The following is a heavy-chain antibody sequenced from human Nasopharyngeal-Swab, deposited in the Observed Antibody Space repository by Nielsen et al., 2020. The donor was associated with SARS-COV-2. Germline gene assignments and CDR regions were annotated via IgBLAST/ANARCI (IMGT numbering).Heavy chain of an antibody. CDR1: GGSVNSGSYY. CDR2: IYYIGST. Sequence: SETLSLTCTVSGGSVNSGSYYWNWIRQPPGKGLEWIGYIYYIGSTNYNPSLKSRVTISVDTSKNQFSLKLSSVTAADTAVYYCARDEGVRAPYFGYWGQGTLVSVSS. D-gene: IGHD1-26*01. CDR3: ARDEGVRAPYFGY. V-gene: IGHV4-61*01. J-gene: IGHJ4*02.